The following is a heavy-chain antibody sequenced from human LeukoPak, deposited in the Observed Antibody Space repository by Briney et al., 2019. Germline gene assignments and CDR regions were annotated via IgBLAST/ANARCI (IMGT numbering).Heavy chain of an antibody. Sequence: GGSLRLSCAASGFTVSRNYMSWVRQAPGKGLEWVSVIYSGGTTYYADSVKGRFTISRDNAKNSLYLQMNSLRVEDTAVYYCAKEGRSLQTYWGQGTLVTVSS. CDR3: AKEGRSLQTY. D-gene: IGHD5-24*01. J-gene: IGHJ4*02. CDR1: GFTVSRNY. V-gene: IGHV3-53*01. CDR2: IYSGGTT.